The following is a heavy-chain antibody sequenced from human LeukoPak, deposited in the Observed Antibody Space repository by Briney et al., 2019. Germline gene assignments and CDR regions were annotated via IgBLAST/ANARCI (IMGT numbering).Heavy chain of an antibody. CDR3: ARGGRRDGYNFRY. J-gene: IGHJ4*02. Sequence: ASVKVSCKASGYTFTGYYMHWVRQAPGQGLEWMGWINPNSGGTKYAQKFQGRVTMTRDTSISTAYMELSRLRSDDTAVYYCARGGRRDGYNFRYWGQGTLVTVSS. CDR1: GYTFTGYY. D-gene: IGHD5-24*01. CDR2: INPNSGGT. V-gene: IGHV1-2*02.